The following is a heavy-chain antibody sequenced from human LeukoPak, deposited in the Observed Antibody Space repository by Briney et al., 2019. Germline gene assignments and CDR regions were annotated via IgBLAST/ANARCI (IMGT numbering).Heavy chain of an antibody. Sequence: SETLSLTCTVSGGSISSGGYYWSWIRQHPGKGLEWIGYIYYSGSTYYNPSLKSRVTISVDTSKNQFSLRLSSVTAADTAVYYCARVGSGPLTNAFDIWGQGTMVTVSS. D-gene: IGHD2-15*01. CDR3: ARVGSGPLTNAFDI. CDR1: GGSISSGGYY. J-gene: IGHJ3*02. V-gene: IGHV4-31*03. CDR2: IYYSGST.